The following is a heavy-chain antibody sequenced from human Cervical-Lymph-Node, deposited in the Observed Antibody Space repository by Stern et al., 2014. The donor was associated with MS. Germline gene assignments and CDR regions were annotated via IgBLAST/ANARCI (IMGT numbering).Heavy chain of an antibody. CDR1: GYTFTGYY. CDR2: INPNSGGT. CDR3: ARVRDGSSWYGMDV. Sequence: VQLVESGAEVKKPGASVKVSCKASGYTFTGYYMHWVRQAPGQGLEWMGWINPNSGGTNYAKKFQGLDTMTRDTSISTAYMELSRLRSDDTAVYYCARVRDGSSWYGMDVWGQGTTVTVSS. D-gene: IGHD6-13*01. V-gene: IGHV1-2*04. J-gene: IGHJ6*02.